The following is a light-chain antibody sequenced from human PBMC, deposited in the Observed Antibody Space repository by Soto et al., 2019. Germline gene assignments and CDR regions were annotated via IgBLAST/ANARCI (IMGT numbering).Light chain of an antibody. CDR2: SNN. V-gene: IGLV1-44*01. CDR1: SSNIGSNT. J-gene: IGLJ1*01. Sequence: QSVLPQPPSASGTPGQRVTISCSGSSSNIGSNTVNWYQQLPGTAPKLLIYSNNQRPSGVPDRFSGSKSGTSASVAISGLQSDDEADYYCAAWEDSLNGYVFGTGTKLAVL. CDR3: AAWEDSLNGYV.